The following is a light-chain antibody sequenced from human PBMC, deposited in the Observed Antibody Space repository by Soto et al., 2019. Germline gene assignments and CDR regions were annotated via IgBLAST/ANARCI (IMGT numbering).Light chain of an antibody. CDR3: QQYNSYSVT. V-gene: IGKV1-5*03. CDR2: KAS. J-gene: IGKJ1*01. CDR1: QSISSW. Sequence: GARVTITCRASQSISSWLAWYQQKPGKAPKLLIYKASSLESGVPSRFSGSGSGTEFTLSISSLQPDDFATYYCQQYNSYSVTFGQGTKVDIK.